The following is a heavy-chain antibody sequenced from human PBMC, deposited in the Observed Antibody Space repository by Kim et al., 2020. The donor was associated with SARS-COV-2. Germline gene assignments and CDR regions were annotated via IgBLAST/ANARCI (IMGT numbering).Heavy chain of an antibody. V-gene: IGHV3-23*01. CDR1: GFTFSSYA. D-gene: IGHD3-9*01. CDR3: ANPYQVRDDILTGWYYYYGMDV. Sequence: GGSLRLSCAASGFTFSSYAMSWVRQAPGKGLEWVSAISGSGGSTYYADSVKGRFTISRDNSKNTLYLQMNSLRAEDTAVYYCANPYQVRDDILTGWYYYYGMDVWGQGTTVTVSS. CDR2: ISGSGGST. J-gene: IGHJ6*02.